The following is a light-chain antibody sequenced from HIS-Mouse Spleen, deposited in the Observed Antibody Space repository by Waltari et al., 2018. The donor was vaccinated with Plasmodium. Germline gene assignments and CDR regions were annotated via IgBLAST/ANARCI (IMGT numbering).Light chain of an antibody. CDR2: DAS. V-gene: IGKV3-11*01. CDR3: QQRSNWPPIT. CDR1: QSVSSY. J-gene: IGKJ5*01. Sequence: EIVCTQSPATLSLSPGERAALPCRASQSVSSYLAWYQQKPVQAPRLLIYDASNRATGIPGRFSGSGSGTDFTLTISSLEPEDFAVYYCQQRSNWPPITFGQGTRLEIK.